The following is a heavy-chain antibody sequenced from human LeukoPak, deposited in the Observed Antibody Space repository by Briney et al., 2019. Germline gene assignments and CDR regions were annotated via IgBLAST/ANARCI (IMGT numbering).Heavy chain of an antibody. J-gene: IGHJ5*02. Sequence: SETLSLTCTVSGYSISSGYYWGWIRQPPGKGLEWIGSIYHSGSTYYNPSLKSRVTISVDTSKNQFSLKLSSVTAADTAVYYCASRLTYMYSGYDGSHWFDPWGQGTLVTVSS. CDR2: IYHSGST. V-gene: IGHV4-38-2*02. D-gene: IGHD5-12*01. CDR3: ASRLTYMYSGYDGSHWFDP. CDR1: GYSISSGYY.